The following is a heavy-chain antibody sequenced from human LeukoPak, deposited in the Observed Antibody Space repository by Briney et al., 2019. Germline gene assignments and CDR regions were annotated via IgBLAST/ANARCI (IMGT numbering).Heavy chain of an antibody. Sequence: GASVKVSCKASGGTFSSYAISWVRQAPGQGLEWMGRIIPILGIANYAQKFQGRVTITADKSTSTAYMELSSLRSEDTAVYYCASWARGVTSLFYYYGMDVWGQGTTVTVSS. CDR1: GGTFSSYA. D-gene: IGHD4-17*01. CDR2: IIPILGIA. CDR3: ASWARGVTSLFYYYGMDV. V-gene: IGHV1-69*04. J-gene: IGHJ6*02.